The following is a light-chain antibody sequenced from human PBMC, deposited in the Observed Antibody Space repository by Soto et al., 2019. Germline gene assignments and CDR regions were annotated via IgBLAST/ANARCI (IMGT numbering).Light chain of an antibody. J-gene: IGLJ2*01. CDR3: GTWDSSLNVVV. CDR1: YSNIGSNF. CDR2: DNT. V-gene: IGLV1-51*01. Sequence: QSVLTQSSSVSAAAGQKVTISCSGSYSNIGSNFVSWYQHFPGSAPKLVIYDNTQRPSGIPDRFSGSKSGSSATLGITELQTGDEADYYCGTWDSSLNVVVFGGGTKLTVL.